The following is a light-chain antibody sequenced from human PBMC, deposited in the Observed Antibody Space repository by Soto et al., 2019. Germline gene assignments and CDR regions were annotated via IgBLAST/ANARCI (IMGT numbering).Light chain of an antibody. CDR1: SSNVARRS. CDR2: SSD. Sequence: QSVLTQPPSASATPGQRVTISCSGSSSNVARRSVYWYQHLPGTAPKLLMYSSDLRPSGVPDRFSGSKSGTTASLAISGVQSEDEAEYYCSTWDDSLNAWVFGGGTQLTVL. CDR3: STWDDSLNAWV. J-gene: IGLJ3*02. V-gene: IGLV1-44*01.